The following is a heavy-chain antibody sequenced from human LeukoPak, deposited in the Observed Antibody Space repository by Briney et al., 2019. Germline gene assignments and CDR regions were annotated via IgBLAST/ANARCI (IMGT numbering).Heavy chain of an antibody. Sequence: SETLSLTCTVSGGSISSGGYYWSWIRQHPGKGLKGIGYIYYSGSTYYNPSLKSRVTIAVDTSKNQFSLKLSSVPAADTAVYSCARGPARGYYCSGGSCYLEWFDPWGQGTLVTVSS. CDR3: ARGPARGYYCSGGSCYLEWFDP. J-gene: IGHJ5*02. D-gene: IGHD2-15*01. CDR1: GGSISSGGYY. CDR2: IYYSGST. V-gene: IGHV4-31*03.